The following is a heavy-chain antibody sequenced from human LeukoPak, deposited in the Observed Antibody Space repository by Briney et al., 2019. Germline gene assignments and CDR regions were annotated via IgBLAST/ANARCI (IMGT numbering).Heavy chain of an antibody. J-gene: IGHJ4*02. CDR3: ARETNYYDSSGPEGFDY. D-gene: IGHD3-22*01. CDR2: INHSGST. CDR1: NGSFSGYY. Sequence: PSETLSLTCAVYNGSFSGYYWSWIRQPPGKGLEWIGEINHSGSTNYNPSLKSRVTISVDTSKNQFSLKLSSVTAAGTAVYYCARETNYYDSSGPEGFDYWGQGTLVTVSS. V-gene: IGHV4-34*01.